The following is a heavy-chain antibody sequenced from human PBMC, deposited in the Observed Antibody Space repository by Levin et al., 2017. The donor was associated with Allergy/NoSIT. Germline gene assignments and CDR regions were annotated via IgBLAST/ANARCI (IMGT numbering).Heavy chain of an antibody. CDR1: GFTFSSYA. V-gene: IGHV3-30-3*01. CDR2: ISYDGSNK. J-gene: IGHJ4*02. Sequence: SGGSLRLSCAASGFTFSSYAMHWVRQAPGKGLEWVAVISYDGSNKYYADSVKGRFTISRDNSKNTLYLQMNSLRAEDTAVYYCARDGGIAVAGTEGLFDYWGQGTLVTVSS. D-gene: IGHD6-19*01. CDR3: ARDGGIAVAGTEGLFDY.